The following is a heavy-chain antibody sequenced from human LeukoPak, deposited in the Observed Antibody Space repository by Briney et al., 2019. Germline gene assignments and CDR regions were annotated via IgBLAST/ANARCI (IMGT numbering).Heavy chain of an antibody. CDR2: INPSGGST. D-gene: IGHD3-16*01. Sequence: ASVKASCKASGYTFTSYYMHWVRQAPGQGLEWMGIINPSGGSTSYAQKFQGRVTMTRDTSTSTVYMELSSLRSEDTAVYYCARDDYVWGSPDYWGQGTLVTVSS. CDR3: ARDDYVWGSPDY. J-gene: IGHJ4*02. V-gene: IGHV1-46*01. CDR1: GYTFTSYY.